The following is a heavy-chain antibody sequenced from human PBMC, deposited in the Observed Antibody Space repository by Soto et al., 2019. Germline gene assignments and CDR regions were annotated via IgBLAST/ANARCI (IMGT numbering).Heavy chain of an antibody. CDR3: VKGGDIVARNWFDP. CDR2: ISGNGGNT. D-gene: IGHD5-12*01. J-gene: IGHJ5*02. Sequence: PGGSLRLSCSASGLTFSSYAMHWVRQAPGKGLEYVSSISGNGGNTFYADSVKGRSTISRDNSKNTLYFQMSSLRVGDTAVYYCVKGGDIVARNWFDPWGQGTLVTVSS. CDR1: GLTFSSYA. V-gene: IGHV3-64D*06.